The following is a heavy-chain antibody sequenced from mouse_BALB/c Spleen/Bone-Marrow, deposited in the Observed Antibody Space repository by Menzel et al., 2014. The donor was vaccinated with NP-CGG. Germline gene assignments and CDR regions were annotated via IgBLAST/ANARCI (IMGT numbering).Heavy chain of an antibody. CDR2: ILPGSGST. CDR3: ARTGTDWYFDV. CDR1: GYTFSSYW. J-gene: IGHJ1*01. V-gene: IGHV1-9*01. Sequence: VQLQQSGAELMKPGASVKISCKATGYTFSSYWIEWVKQRPGHGLEWIGEILPGSGSTNYNEKFKGKATFTADTSSNTAYMQLSSLTSADSAVYYCARTGTDWYFDVWGAGTTVTVSS. D-gene: IGHD4-1*01.